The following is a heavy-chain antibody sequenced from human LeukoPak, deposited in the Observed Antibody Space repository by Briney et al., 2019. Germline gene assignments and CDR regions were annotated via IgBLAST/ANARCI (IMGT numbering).Heavy chain of an antibody. D-gene: IGHD3-10*01. CDR3: ARDGWFGDYNWFDP. J-gene: IGHJ5*02. CDR2: ISSASNTI. Sequence: GGSLRLSCAASGFTFSSYSMNWVRQAPGKGLEWISYISSASNTIYYANSVKGRFTISRDNAKNSVYLQMNSLRAEDTAMYYCARDGWFGDYNWFDPWGQGTLVTVSS. CDR1: GFTFSSYS. V-gene: IGHV3-48*01.